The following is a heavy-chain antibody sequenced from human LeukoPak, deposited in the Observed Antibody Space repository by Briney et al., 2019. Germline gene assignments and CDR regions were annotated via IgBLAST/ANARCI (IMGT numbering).Heavy chain of an antibody. V-gene: IGHV3-21*01. CDR2: ISSSSSYI. CDR1: GFTFSSYS. Sequence: GGSLRLSCAASGFTFSSYSMNWVRQAPGKGLEWVSSISSSSSYIYYADSVKGRFTISRDNAKNSLYLQMNSLRAEDTAVYYCARDRSIANWFDPWGQGTLVTVSS. J-gene: IGHJ5*02. CDR3: ARDRSIANWFDP. D-gene: IGHD6-6*01.